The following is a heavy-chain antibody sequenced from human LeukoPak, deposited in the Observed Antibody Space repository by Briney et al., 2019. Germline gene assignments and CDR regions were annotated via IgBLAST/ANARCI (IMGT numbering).Heavy chain of an antibody. J-gene: IGHJ4*02. D-gene: IGHD1-26*01. CDR1: GFTFSSYN. CDR2: ITSSSSYI. Sequence: GGSLRLSCAASGFTFSSYNMNWVRQAPGKGLEWVSSITSSSSYIYYADSVKGRFTISRDNAKNSLYLQMNSLRAEDTAVYYCARGTRLSGSYYDYWGQGTLVTVSS. CDR3: ARGTRLSGSYYDY. V-gene: IGHV3-21*01.